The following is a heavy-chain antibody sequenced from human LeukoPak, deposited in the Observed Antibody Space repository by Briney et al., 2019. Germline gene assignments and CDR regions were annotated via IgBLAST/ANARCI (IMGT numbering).Heavy chain of an antibody. CDR3: AKGSF. V-gene: IGHV3-23*01. D-gene: IGHD3-10*01. CDR1: GFTVSSNY. Sequence: GGSLRPSCAASGFTVSSNYMSSVRQAPGKGLDWVSGISESGGRTYYADSVKGRFTSSRDNSKNTLYLQMNNLRAEDTAAYYCAKGSFWGQGTLVTVSS. CDR2: ISESGGRT. J-gene: IGHJ4*02.